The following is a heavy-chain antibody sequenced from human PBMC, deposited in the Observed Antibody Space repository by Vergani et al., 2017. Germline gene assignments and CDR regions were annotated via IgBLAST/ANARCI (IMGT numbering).Heavy chain of an antibody. D-gene: IGHD4-17*01. CDR3: ARVNGDEYYYYYYGMDV. CDR1: GGSISSYY. Sequence: QVQLQESGPGLVKPSETLSLTCTVSGGSISSYYWSWIRQPPGKGLEWIGYIYYSGSTNYNPSLKSRVTISVDMSKNQFSLKLSSVTAADTAVYYCARVNGDEYYYYYYGMDVWGQGTTVTVSS. CDR2: IYYSGST. J-gene: IGHJ6*02. V-gene: IGHV4-59*01.